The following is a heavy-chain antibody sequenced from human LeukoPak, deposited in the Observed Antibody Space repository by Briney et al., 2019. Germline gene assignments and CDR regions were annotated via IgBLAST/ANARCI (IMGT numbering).Heavy chain of an antibody. V-gene: IGHV3-7*01. CDR2: IKQDGSEK. D-gene: IGHD3-10*01. Sequence: PGGSLRLSCAASGFTFSTYWMSWFRQAPGKGLEWVANIKQDGSEKYYVESVKGRFTISRDNAKNSLYLQMNSLRAEDAAVYYCARDSYGSGGYYDYWSQGALVTVSS. CDR1: GFTFSTYW. J-gene: IGHJ4*02. CDR3: ARDSYGSGGYYDY.